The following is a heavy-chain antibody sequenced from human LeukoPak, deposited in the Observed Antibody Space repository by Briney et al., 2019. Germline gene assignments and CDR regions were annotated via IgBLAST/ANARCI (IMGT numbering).Heavy chain of an antibody. D-gene: IGHD3-16*01. Sequence: SETLSLTCTVSSYSINSGYYWSWIRQPPGKGLEWIGEINHSGSTNYNPSLKSRVTISVDTSKNQFSLKLSSVTAADTAVYYCARGIGGSRDFDYWGQGTLVTVSS. J-gene: IGHJ4*02. CDR1: SYSINSGYY. CDR2: INHSGST. CDR3: ARGIGGSRDFDY. V-gene: IGHV4-34*01.